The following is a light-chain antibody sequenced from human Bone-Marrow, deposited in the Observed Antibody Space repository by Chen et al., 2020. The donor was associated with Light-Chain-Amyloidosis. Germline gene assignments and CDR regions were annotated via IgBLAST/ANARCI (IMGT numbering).Light chain of an antibody. Sequence: QSALTQPASVSGSPVQSITISCTGASSDVGGYNYGYWSQQHPGKAPKLMIYDVSDRPSGVSNRFSGSKSGNTASLTISGLQAEDEADYYCSSYTSSFIVVFDGGTKLTVL. J-gene: IGLJ2*01. CDR3: SSYTSSFIVV. CDR1: SSDVGGYNY. CDR2: DVS. V-gene: IGLV2-14*01.